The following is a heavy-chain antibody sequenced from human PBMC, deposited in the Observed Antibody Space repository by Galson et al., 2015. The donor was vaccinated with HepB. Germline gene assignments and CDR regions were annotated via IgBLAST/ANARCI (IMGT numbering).Heavy chain of an antibody. J-gene: IGHJ6*03. D-gene: IGHD4-17*01. CDR3: AREVGYDDYGDYDYYYYYMDV. CDR2: ISSSSSYI. V-gene: IGHV3-21*01. Sequence: SLRLSCAASGFTFSSYSMNWVRQAPGKGLEWVSSISSSSSYIYYADSVKGRFTISRDNAKNSLYLQMNSLRAEDTAVYYCAREVGYDDYGDYDYYYYYMDVWGKGTTVTVSS. CDR1: GFTFSSYS.